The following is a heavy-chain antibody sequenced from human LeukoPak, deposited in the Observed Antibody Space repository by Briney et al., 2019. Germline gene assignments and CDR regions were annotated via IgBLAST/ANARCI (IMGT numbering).Heavy chain of an antibody. Sequence: PGGSLRLSCAASGFTVSSNYMSWVRQAPGKGLEWVSVIYSGGSTYSADSVKGRFTISRDNSKNTLYLQMNSLRSEDTAVYYCARGRQYSSSAAIDYWGQGTLVTVSS. CDR2: IYSGGST. CDR3: ARGRQYSSSAAIDY. V-gene: IGHV3-53*05. J-gene: IGHJ4*02. D-gene: IGHD6-6*01. CDR1: GFTVSSNY.